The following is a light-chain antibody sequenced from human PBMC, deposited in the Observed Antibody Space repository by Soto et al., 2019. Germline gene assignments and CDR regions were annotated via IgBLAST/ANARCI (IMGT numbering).Light chain of an antibody. J-gene: IGLJ1*01. CDR2: DVS. Sequence: QSALTQPRSVSGSPGQSVTISCTGTSSDVGGYNYVSWYQQHPGKAPKLMIYDVSKRPSGVPDSFSGSKSGNTASLTISALQAEDEADYYCCSYAGSHYVFGTGTKLTVL. CDR1: SSDVGGYNY. V-gene: IGLV2-11*01. CDR3: CSYAGSHYV.